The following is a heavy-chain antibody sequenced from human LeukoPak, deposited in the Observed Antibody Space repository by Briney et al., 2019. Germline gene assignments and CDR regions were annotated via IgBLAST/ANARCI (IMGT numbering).Heavy chain of an antibody. J-gene: IGHJ4*02. Sequence: GGSLRLSCAASGFTFSSYSMNWFRQAPGKGLEWVSYISSGGSTIYYADSVKGRFTISRDNAKNSLYLQMNSLRAEDTAVYYCARDLGYSSGWSTRGLDYWGQGTLVTVSS. CDR2: ISSGGSTI. D-gene: IGHD6-19*01. CDR1: GFTFSSYS. V-gene: IGHV3-48*04. CDR3: ARDLGYSSGWSTRGLDY.